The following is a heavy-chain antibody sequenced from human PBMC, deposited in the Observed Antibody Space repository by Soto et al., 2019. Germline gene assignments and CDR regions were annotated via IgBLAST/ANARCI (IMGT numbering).Heavy chain of an antibody. CDR3: AQGLYNYQQWYFYL. CDR2: ISGSGVST. Sequence: EVQLLGSGGGLVQPGGSLRLACAVSGVTFSRYVMIWVRRAPGKGLEWVSAISGSGVSTYYADSVKGRFTISRDNSMNTLYLQMDSLRAEDTALYECAQGLYNYQQWYFYLWGRGAHVTGSS. CDR1: GVTFSRYV. J-gene: IGHJ2*01. D-gene: IGHD1-1*01. V-gene: IGHV3-23*01.